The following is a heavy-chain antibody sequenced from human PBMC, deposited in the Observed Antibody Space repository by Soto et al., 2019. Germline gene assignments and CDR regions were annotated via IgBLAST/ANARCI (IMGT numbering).Heavy chain of an antibody. V-gene: IGHV3-30*18. CDR3: AKEYQLLSAWAYYFDY. D-gene: IGHD2-2*01. CDR1: GFTLSSYG. Sequence: QPGGSLRLSCAASGFTLSSYGMHWVRQAPGKGLEWVAVISYDGSNKYYADSVKGRFTISRDNSKNTLYLQMNSLRAEDTAVYYCAKEYQLLSAWAYYFDYWGQGTLVTVSS. J-gene: IGHJ4*02. CDR2: ISYDGSNK.